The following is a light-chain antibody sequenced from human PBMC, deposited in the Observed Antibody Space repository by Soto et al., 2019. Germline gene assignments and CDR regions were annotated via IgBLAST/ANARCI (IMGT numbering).Light chain of an antibody. Sequence: EIVMTQSPATLSLSPGERATLSCRASQSVSSNFAGYQQKPGQAPRLLIYGASTSATAIPARFSGSGSGAEFTLTTSSLQSDDFAVYYCQHYNNCSPWTFGQGTKVEIK. J-gene: IGKJ1*01. CDR3: QHYNNCSPWT. CDR2: GAS. CDR1: QSVSSN. V-gene: IGKV3-15*01.